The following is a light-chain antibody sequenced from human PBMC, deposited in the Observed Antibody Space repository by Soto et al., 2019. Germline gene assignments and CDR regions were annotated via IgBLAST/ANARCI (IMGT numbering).Light chain of an antibody. CDR2: AAS. J-gene: IGKJ2*01. CDR1: QGISSY. Sequence: IQLTQSPSSLSASVGDRVTITCRASQGISSYLAWYQQKPGKAPKLLIYAASTLQGGVPSRFSDSGSGTDFTLTISSLQPEDFATYYCQQLIPMYTFGQGTKLEIK. V-gene: IGKV1-9*01. CDR3: QQLIPMYT.